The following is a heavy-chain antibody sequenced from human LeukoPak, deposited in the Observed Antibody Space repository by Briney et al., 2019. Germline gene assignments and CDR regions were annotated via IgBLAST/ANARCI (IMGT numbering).Heavy chain of an antibody. V-gene: IGHV1-18*01. CDR2: ISAYNGKT. J-gene: IGHJ4*02. CDR3: ARATIVVGIPSGFDY. D-gene: IGHD2-15*01. Sequence: ASVKVSCKASGYTFTSYGISWVRQAPGQGLEWMGWISAYNGKTNYAQKLQGRVTMTTDTSTSTAYMELRSLRSDDTAVYYCARATIVVGIPSGFDYWGQGTLVTVSS. CDR1: GYTFTSYG.